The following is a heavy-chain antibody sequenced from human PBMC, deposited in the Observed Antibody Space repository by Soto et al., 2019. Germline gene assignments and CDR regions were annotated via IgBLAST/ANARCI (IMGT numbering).Heavy chain of an antibody. CDR2: IYYSGST. J-gene: IGHJ3*02. D-gene: IGHD2-15*01. CDR1: GGSISSSSYY. CDR3: ARRHCSGGSCYSGTSSAAFDI. V-gene: IGHV4-39*01. Sequence: SETLSLTCTVSGGSISSSSYYWGWIRQPPGKGLEWIGSIYYSGSTYYNPSLKSRVTISVDTSKNQFSLKLSSVTAADTAVYYCARRHCSGGSCYSGTSSAAFDIWGQGTMVTVSS.